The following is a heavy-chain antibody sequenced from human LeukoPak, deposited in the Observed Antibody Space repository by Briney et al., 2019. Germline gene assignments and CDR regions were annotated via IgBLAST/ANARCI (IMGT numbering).Heavy chain of an antibody. J-gene: IGHJ3*02. D-gene: IGHD3-22*01. V-gene: IGHV3-21*01. CDR2: ISSSSSYI. Sequence: PGGSLRLSCAASGFTFSSYSMNWVRQAPGKGLEWVSSISSSSSYIYYADSVKGRFTISRDNAKNPLYLQMNSLRAEDTAVYYCARVGYYDSSGYRAFDIWGQGTMVTVSS. CDR1: GFTFSSYS. CDR3: ARVGYYDSSGYRAFDI.